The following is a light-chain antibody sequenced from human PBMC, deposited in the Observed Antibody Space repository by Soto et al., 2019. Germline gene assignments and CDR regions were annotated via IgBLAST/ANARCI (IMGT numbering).Light chain of an antibody. J-gene: IGKJ1*01. CDR2: WAS. V-gene: IGKV4-1*01. CDR1: QSVLYSSNNKNC. Sequence: DIVMTQSPDSLAVSLGERATINCKSSQSVLYSSNNKNCLAWYQQSPGQPPKLLIYWASTRESGVPDRFSGSGSGTDFTLTISRLQAEDVAVYYCQQYYSTPRTFGQGTKVEIK. CDR3: QQYYSTPRT.